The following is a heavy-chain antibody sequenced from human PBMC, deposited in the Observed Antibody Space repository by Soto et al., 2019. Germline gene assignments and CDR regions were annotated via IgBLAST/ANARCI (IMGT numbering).Heavy chain of an antibody. D-gene: IGHD3-22*01. CDR1: GGSVSSGSYY. CDR2: IYYSGST. V-gene: IGHV4-61*01. CDR3: ARGPYYYDSSGPSWFDP. J-gene: IGHJ5*02. Sequence: SETLSLTCTVSGGSVSSGSYYWSWIRQPPGKGLEWIGYIYYSGSTNYNPSLKSRVTISVDTSKNQFSLKLSSVTAADTAVYFCARGPYYYDSSGPSWFDPWGQGTLVTVSS.